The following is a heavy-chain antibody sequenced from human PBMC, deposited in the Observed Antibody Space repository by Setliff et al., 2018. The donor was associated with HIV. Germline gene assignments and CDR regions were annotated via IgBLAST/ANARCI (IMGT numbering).Heavy chain of an antibody. CDR2: INPSGGST. CDR3: ARDLPSLVGAIHDAFDI. J-gene: IGHJ3*02. Sequence: ASVKVSCKASGYTFTSYYMHWVRQAPGQGLEWMGIINPSGGSTSYAQKFQGRVTMTRDTSTSTVYMELSSLRSEDTAVYYCARDLPSLVGAIHDAFDIWGQGTMVTVSS. V-gene: IGHV1-46*01. D-gene: IGHD1-26*01. CDR1: GYTFTSYY.